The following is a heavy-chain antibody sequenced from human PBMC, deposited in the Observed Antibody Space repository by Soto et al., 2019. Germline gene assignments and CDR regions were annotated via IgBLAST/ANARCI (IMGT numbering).Heavy chain of an antibody. J-gene: IGHJ6*02. D-gene: IGHD3-3*01. CDR1: GFTFSNAW. CDR3: TTGDYDFWSGYLSGMDV. CDR2: IKSKTDGGTT. V-gene: IGHV3-15*07. Sequence: GGSLRLSCAASGFTFSNAWMNWVRQAPGKGLEWVGRIKSKTDGGTTDYAAPVKGRFTISRDDSKNTLYLQMNSLKTEDTAVYYCTTGDYDFWSGYLSGMDVWGQGTTVTVSS.